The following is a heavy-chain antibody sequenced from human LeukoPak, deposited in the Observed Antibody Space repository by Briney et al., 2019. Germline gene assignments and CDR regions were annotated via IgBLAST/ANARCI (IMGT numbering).Heavy chain of an antibody. CDR3: ARGGASFDY. Sequence: PSQTLSLTCTVSGGSISSGSYYWSWIRQPARKGLEWIGRIYTSGSTNYNPSLKSRVTISVDTSKNQFSLKLSSVTAADTAVYYCARGGASFDYWGQGTLVTVSS. D-gene: IGHD5-12*01. V-gene: IGHV4-61*02. J-gene: IGHJ4*02. CDR2: IYTSGST. CDR1: GGSISSGSYY.